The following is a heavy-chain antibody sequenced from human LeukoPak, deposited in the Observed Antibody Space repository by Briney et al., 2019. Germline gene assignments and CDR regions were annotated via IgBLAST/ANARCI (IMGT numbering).Heavy chain of an antibody. V-gene: IGHV3-66*01. D-gene: IGHD3-9*01. CDR1: GFTVSSKY. Sequence: GSLRLSCAASGFTVSSKYMNLVRQAPGKGLEWVSIIYDGGSTYYADSVRGRFVISRDNSENTLYLHMNNLRAEDTAMYYCTTSYGTKRYFFDNWGQGTLVAVSS. CDR3: TTSYGTKRYFFDN. J-gene: IGHJ4*02. CDR2: IYDGGST.